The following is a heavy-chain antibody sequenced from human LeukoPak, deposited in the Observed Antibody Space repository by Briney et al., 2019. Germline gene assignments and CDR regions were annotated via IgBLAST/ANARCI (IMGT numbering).Heavy chain of an antibody. CDR1: GGSFSGYY. V-gene: IGHV4-34*01. D-gene: IGHD6-13*01. J-gene: IGHJ4*02. CDR3: ARADASRTLAAADY. CDR2: INHSGST. Sequence: SETLSLTCAVYGGSFSGYYWSWIRQPPGKGLEWIGEINHSGSTNCNPSLKSRVTISVDTSKNQFSLKLSSVTAADTAVYYCARADASRTLAAADYWGQGTLVTVSS.